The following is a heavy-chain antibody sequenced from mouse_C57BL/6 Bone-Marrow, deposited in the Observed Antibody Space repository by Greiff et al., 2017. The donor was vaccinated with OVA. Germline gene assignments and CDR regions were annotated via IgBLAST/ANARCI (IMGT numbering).Heavy chain of an antibody. J-gene: IGHJ4*01. D-gene: IGHD4-1*02. CDR2: ISNGGGST. Sequence: EVHLVESGGGLVQPGGSLKLSCAASGFTFSDYYMYWVRQTPEKRLEWVAYISNGGGSTYYPDTVKGRFTISRDNAKNTLYLQMSRLKSEDTAMYYCARPTGLYYAMDYWGQGTSVTVSS. V-gene: IGHV5-12*01. CDR3: ARPTGLYYAMDY. CDR1: GFTFSDYY.